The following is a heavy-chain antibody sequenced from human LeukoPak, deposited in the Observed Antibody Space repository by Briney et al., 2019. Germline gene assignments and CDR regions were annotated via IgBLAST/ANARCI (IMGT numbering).Heavy chain of an antibody. CDR3: AREWLMVRGVRDC. Sequence: GGSLRLSCAASGFTFNNYGMHWVRQAPGKGLEWVANIKLDGSEKYYVDSVKGRFTISRDNAKNSLYLQMSSLRAEDTAVYYCAREWLMVRGVRDCWGQGTLVTVSS. V-gene: IGHV3-7*03. CDR1: GFTFNNYG. J-gene: IGHJ4*02. CDR2: IKLDGSEK. D-gene: IGHD3-10*01.